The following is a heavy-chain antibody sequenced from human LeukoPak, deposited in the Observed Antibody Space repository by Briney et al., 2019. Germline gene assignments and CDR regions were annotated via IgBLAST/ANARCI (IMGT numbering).Heavy chain of an antibody. CDR2: INPNSGGT. D-gene: IGHD4-11*01. J-gene: IGHJ6*03. Sequence: GASVKVSCKASGYTFTGYYMHWVRQAPGQGLEWMGWINPNSGGTNYAQKFQGRVTMTRDTSISTAYMELSRLRSDDTAAYYCAKDSNPNYYYYYYMDVWGKGTTVTVSS. CDR3: AKDSNPNYYYYYYMDV. V-gene: IGHV1-2*02. CDR1: GYTFTGYY.